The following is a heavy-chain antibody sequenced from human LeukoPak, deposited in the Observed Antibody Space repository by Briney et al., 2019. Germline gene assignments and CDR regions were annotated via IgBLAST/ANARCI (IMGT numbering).Heavy chain of an antibody. CDR1: GDSISSSSYF. D-gene: IGHD2-8*01. Sequence: SETLSLTCTVSGDSISSSSYFWGWVRQPPGKGLEWIGSIFSSGSTYYHPSLKSRVTISVDTSKNQFSLKLSSVTAADTAVYYCARGYCTNGVCYTWGSNYYYMDVWGKGTTVTVSS. J-gene: IGHJ6*03. V-gene: IGHV4-39*07. CDR2: IFSSGST. CDR3: ARGYCTNGVCYTWGSNYYYMDV.